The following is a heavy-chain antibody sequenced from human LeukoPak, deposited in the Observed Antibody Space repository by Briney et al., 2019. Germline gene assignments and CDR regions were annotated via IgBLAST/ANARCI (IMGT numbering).Heavy chain of an antibody. CDR1: GGSIDYYY. CDR3: ARAPLTTATSDYFDL. V-gene: IGHV4-59*08. D-gene: IGHD4-17*01. CDR2: IHYSGIT. Sequence: SETLSLTCTVSGGSIDYYYWSWIRQSPEKGLEWIGYIHYSGITKSNPSLESRLTLSVDTSKNQLSLRLTSVTAADTAVYYCARAPLTTATSDYFDLWGLGTLVTVSS. J-gene: IGHJ4*02.